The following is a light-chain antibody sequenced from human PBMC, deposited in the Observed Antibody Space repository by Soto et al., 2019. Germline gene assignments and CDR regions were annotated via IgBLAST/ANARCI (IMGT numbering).Light chain of an antibody. J-gene: IGLJ1*01. CDR3: CSYTCSNTSTFV. V-gene: IGLV2-23*01. CDR1: SSDVGNYNL. CDR2: EDS. Sequence: QSALTQPASVSGSPGQSITISCTGTSSDVGNYNLVSWYQQHPGKAPKLMIYEDSARPSGVSNRFSGSKSGNAASLTISGLQTDDESDYYCCSYTCSNTSTFVFGAGTKLTV.